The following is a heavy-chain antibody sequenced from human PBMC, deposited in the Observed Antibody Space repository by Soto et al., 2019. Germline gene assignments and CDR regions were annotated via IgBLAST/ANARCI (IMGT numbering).Heavy chain of an antibody. Sequence: VQLLESGGDLVQPGGSLRLSCAASGFTFSGYAMSWVRQTPGKGLEWVSTISGGGGSSYYADPVKGRFTISRDNSKNTLYLRIKGLRVEDTAIYYCAKGGCSGGSCYPFDFWGQGTLVTVSS. J-gene: IGHJ4*02. CDR3: AKGGCSGGSCYPFDF. CDR1: GFTFSGYA. D-gene: IGHD2-15*01. V-gene: IGHV3-23*01. CDR2: ISGGGGSS.